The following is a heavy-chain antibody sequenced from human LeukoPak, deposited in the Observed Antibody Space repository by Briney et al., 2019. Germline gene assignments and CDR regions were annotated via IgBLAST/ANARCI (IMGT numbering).Heavy chain of an antibody. CDR3: ARGSGTYYNPYNCFDP. J-gene: IGHJ5*02. D-gene: IGHD3-10*01. CDR1: GYSFTSYW. V-gene: IGHV5-51*01. Sequence: GEPLKISCKGSGYSFTSYWIGWVRQMPGKGLEWMGIIYPGDSDTRYSPSFQGQVTISADKSISTAYLQWSSLKASDTAFYYCARGSGTYYNPYNCFDPWGQGTLVTVSS. CDR2: IYPGDSDT.